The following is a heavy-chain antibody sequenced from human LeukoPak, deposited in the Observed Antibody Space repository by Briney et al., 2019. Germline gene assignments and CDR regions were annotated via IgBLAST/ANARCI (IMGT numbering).Heavy chain of an antibody. J-gene: IGHJ4*02. CDR1: GYTFTGYY. CDR3: ARARGMTLLNPGNSYFDY. Sequence: ASVKVSCKASGYTFTGYYMHWVRQAPGQGLEWMGWINPDSGGTNYALQFQGRVTMTRDTSISTAYMEVSRLRGDDTAVYYCARARGMTLLNPGNSYFDYWGQGSLVTVSS. CDR2: INPDSGGT. V-gene: IGHV1-2*02. D-gene: IGHD5-12*01.